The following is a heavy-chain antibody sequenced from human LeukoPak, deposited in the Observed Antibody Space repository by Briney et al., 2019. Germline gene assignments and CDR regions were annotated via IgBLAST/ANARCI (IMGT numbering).Heavy chain of an antibody. Sequence: ETLLLICTVSGGHISSYYWSWSGQSPGKGVEESGYVNTSRTTNYNTTRNSRVTISGDSTKIQYSLKLSSVTAADTTVYYCASTRSAYYSVFYYYMDVWGKGTTVTVSS. CDR1: GGHISSYY. CDR3: ASTRSAYYSVFYYYMDV. D-gene: IGHD3-3*01. V-gene: IGHV4-4*09. J-gene: IGHJ6*03. CDR2: VNTSRTT.